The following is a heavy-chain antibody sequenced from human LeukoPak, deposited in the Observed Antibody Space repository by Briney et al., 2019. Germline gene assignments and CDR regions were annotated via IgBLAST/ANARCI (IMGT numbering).Heavy chain of an antibody. CDR3: ASYLTSIPSGMDV. J-gene: IGHJ6*02. D-gene: IGHD1-26*01. CDR1: GFTFSKFV. V-gene: IGHV3-23*01. Sequence: GGSLRLSCAASGFTFSKFVLTWVRQAPGKGLEWVSSISGSGDSPNYADSVKGRFTISRDNSKNTVYLQMNSLRAEDTAVYYCASYLTSIPSGMDVWGQGATVTVSS. CDR2: ISGSGDSP.